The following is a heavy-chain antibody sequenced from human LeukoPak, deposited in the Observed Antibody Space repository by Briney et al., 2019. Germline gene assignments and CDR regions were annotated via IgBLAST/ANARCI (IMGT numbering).Heavy chain of an antibody. CDR2: IRYDGSND. CDR1: GFTFSSYG. V-gene: IGHV3-30*02. CDR3: AKDRWGESGSFDY. D-gene: IGHD1-26*01. J-gene: IGHJ4*02. Sequence: PGGSLRLSCAASGFTFSSYGMHWVRQAPGKGLEWVACIRYDGSNDYYTDSVKGRFTISRDNSKNTVYLQMNSLRAEDSAVYYCAKDRWGESGSFDYWGQGTLVTVSS.